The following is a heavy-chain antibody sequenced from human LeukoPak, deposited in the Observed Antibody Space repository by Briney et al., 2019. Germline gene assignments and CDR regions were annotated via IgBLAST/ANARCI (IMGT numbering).Heavy chain of an antibody. J-gene: IGHJ5*02. CDR3: ARRRITMVRGVIISKHWFDP. Sequence: GASVKVSCKASGYTFTSYGISWVRQAPGQGLEWMGWISAYNGNTNYAQKFQGRVTMTRDTSISTAYMELSRLRSDDTAVYYCARRRITMVRGVIISKHWFDPWGQGTLVTVSS. D-gene: IGHD3-10*01. CDR2: ISAYNGNT. V-gene: IGHV1-18*01. CDR1: GYTFTSYG.